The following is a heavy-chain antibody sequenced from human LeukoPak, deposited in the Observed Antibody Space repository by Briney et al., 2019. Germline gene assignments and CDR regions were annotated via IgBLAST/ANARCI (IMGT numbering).Heavy chain of an antibody. CDR1: GFTFSSYS. Sequence: GGSLRLSCAASGFTFSSYSMNWVRQAPGKGLEWVSYISSSSSTIYYADSVKGRFTISRDNAKSSLYLQMNSLRAEDTAVYYCARDRPDPHYYGSGGTGFDYWGQGTLVTVSS. V-gene: IGHV3-48*04. CDR2: ISSSSSTI. D-gene: IGHD3-10*01. CDR3: ARDRPDPHYYGSGGTGFDY. J-gene: IGHJ4*02.